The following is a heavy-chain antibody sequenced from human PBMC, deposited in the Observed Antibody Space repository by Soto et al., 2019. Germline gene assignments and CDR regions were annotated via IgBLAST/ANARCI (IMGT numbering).Heavy chain of an antibody. CDR1: GGSLSVYY. D-gene: IGHD2-2*01. CDR2: INPSGTT. J-gene: IGHJ1*01. CDR3: ALAPAAHILH. Sequence: SETLSLTCAVYGGSLSVYYWSWIRQPPGKGLEWIGEINPSGTTNYNPSLKSRVTISVDTSKNQFSLKLSSVTAADTAVYHCALAPAAHILHWGQGTLVTVSS. V-gene: IGHV4-34*01.